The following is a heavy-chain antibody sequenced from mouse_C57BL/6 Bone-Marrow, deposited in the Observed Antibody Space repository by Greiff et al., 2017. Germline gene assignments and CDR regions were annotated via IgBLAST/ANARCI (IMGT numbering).Heavy chain of an antibody. D-gene: IGHD1-1*01. CDR3: ARWRGYGGWYFDV. Sequence: VQLQQSGAELVKPGASVKISCKASGYAFSSHWMNWVKQRPGKGLEWIGQIYPGDGDTNYNGKFKGKATLTADKSSSTAYMQLSSLTSEDSAVYFCARWRGYGGWYFDVWGTGTTVTVSS. CDR1: GYAFSSHW. J-gene: IGHJ1*03. V-gene: IGHV1-80*01. CDR2: IYPGDGDT.